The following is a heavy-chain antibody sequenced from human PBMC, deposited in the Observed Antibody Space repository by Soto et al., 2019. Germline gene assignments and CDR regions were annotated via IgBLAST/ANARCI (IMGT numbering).Heavy chain of an antibody. V-gene: IGHV1-69*13. CDR1: GGTFSSYA. CDR2: IIPIFGTA. D-gene: IGHD4-4*01. Sequence: ASVKVSCKASGGTFSSYAISWVRQAPGQGLEWMGGIIPIFGTANYAQKFQGRVTITADESTSTAYMELSSLRSEDTAVYYCASSDYSNFFSYYYGMDVWGQGTTVTVSS. J-gene: IGHJ6*02. CDR3: ASSDYSNFFSYYYGMDV.